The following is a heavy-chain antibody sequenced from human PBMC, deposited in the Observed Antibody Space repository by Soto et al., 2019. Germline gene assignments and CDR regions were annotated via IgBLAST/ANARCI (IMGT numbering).Heavy chain of an antibody. D-gene: IGHD2-2*01. CDR2: IYYSGST. CDR3: ARGSYCSSTSCYGSIRFDP. J-gene: IGHJ5*02. CDR1: GGSISSYY. Sequence: TSETLSLTCTVSGGSISSYYWSWIRQPPGKGLEWIGYIYYSGSTNYNPSLKSRVTISVDTSKNQFSLKLSSVTAADTAVYYCARGSYCSSTSCYGSIRFDPWGQGTLVTVSS. V-gene: IGHV4-59*01.